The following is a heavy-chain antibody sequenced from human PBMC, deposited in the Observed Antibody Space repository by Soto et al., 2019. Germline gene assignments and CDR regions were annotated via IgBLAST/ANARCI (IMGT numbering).Heavy chain of an antibody. CDR1: GFTFSDYY. V-gene: IGHV3-11*01. D-gene: IGHD4-17*01. Sequence: QVQLVESGGGLVKPGGSLRLSCAASGFTFSDYYMSWIRQAPGKGLEFVSYISSGGTIIGYADSVKGRFSISRDNAKNSLFLQMNGLRAEDTAVYYCATTYGGDPDSWGQGTLVTVSS. J-gene: IGHJ4*02. CDR2: ISSGGTII. CDR3: ATTYGGDPDS.